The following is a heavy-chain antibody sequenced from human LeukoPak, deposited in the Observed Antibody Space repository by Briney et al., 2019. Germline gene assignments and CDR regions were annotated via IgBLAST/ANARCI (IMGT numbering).Heavy chain of an antibody. Sequence: GASVKVSCKASGYVFIDYHLHWVRQAPGQGLEWMGIINPRGGSTSHAQKFQGRVTMTRDMSTNTVSLEMSSLTSEDTAVYYCAKGGVVVVSHMDVWGKGTTVTVSS. V-gene: IGHV1-46*01. CDR3: AKGGVVVVSHMDV. CDR1: GYVFIDYH. CDR2: INPRGGST. D-gene: IGHD2-15*01. J-gene: IGHJ6*03.